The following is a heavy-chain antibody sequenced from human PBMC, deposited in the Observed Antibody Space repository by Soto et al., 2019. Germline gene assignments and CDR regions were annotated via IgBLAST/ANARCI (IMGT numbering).Heavy chain of an antibody. J-gene: IGHJ5*02. Sequence: PSETLSLTCAVYGGSFSGYYWSWIRQPPGKGLEWIGEINHSGSTNYNPSLKSRVTISVDTSKNQFSLKLSSVTAADTAVYYCARLKTNYSRYNWFDPWGQGTLVTVSS. V-gene: IGHV4-34*01. CDR3: ARLKTNYSRYNWFDP. CDR2: INHSGST. D-gene: IGHD4-4*01. CDR1: GGSFSGYY.